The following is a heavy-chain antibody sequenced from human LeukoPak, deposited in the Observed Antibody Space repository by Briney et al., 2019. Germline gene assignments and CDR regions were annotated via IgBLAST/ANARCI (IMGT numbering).Heavy chain of an antibody. CDR3: AKSSPDWELLHGGGGVYFDY. V-gene: IGHV3-23*01. J-gene: IGHJ4*02. CDR2: ISGSGGST. D-gene: IGHD1-26*01. Sequence: GGSLRLSCAASGFTFSSYAMSWVRQAPGKGLEWVSAISGSGGSTYYADSVKGRFTIPRDNSKNTLYLQMNSLRAEDTAVYYCAKSSPDWELLHGGGGVYFDYWAREPWSPSPQ. CDR1: GFTFSSYA.